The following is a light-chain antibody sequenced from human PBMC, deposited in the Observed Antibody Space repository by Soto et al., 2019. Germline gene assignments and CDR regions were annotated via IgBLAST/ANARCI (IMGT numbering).Light chain of an antibody. CDR3: QHRYNWPIT. J-gene: IGKJ5*01. Sequence: EILLARCPHPLSLSPEGRATLSCGASQDGSTNYLAWYQQKPGQAPRLLIYDASNRATGIPARFSGSGSGTDFTLTISSLEPEDFAVYYCQHRYNWPITFGQGTRLEIK. CDR1: QDGSTNY. CDR2: DAS. V-gene: IGKV3-11*01.